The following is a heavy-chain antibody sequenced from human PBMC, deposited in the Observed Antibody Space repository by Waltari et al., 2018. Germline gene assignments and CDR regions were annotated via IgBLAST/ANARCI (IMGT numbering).Heavy chain of an antibody. Sequence: QLQLQESGPGLVKASETLSLTCTVSGDSISSSSYYWGWVRQPPGKGLEWIGNMYYSGNTYYNPSLKRRVTISGDTSKSQFSLKLSSVTAADTSMYYCVRHARTTSGGKHFDHWGQGMLVTVSP. CDR3: VRHARTTSGGKHFDH. V-gene: IGHV4-39*01. CDR2: MYYSGNT. J-gene: IGHJ4*02. CDR1: GDSISSSSYY. D-gene: IGHD2-15*01.